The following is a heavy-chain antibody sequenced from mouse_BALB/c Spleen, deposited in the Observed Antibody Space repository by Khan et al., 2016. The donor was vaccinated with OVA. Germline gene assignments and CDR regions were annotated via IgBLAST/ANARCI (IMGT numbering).Heavy chain of an antibody. CDR3: TRDRIDY. CDR1: GYTFTTYW. J-gene: IGHJ2*01. CDR2: INPTSGYT. Sequence: QVQLKESGAELAKPGASVKMSCKASGYTFTTYWMHWVKQRPGQGLEWIGYINPTSGYTDYNEKFKDRATLSADKSSSTAYMQLSSLTSEDSAVYPCTRDRIDYWGQGTTLTVSS. V-gene: IGHV1-7*01.